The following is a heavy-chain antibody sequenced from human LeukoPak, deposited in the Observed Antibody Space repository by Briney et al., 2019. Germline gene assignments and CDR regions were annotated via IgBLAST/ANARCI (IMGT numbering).Heavy chain of an antibody. CDR1: GGTFRNYA. CDR3: ASPKENNDYYFDY. D-gene: IGHD1/OR15-1a*01. Sequence: SVKVSCKASGGTFRNYAPSWVRQAPGQGLEWMGGLIPLFGRAEYAQKFQGRVTIIADEATNTAYLELSSLTSDDTAIYYCASPKENNDYYFDYWGQGTLVTVST. V-gene: IGHV1-69*13. J-gene: IGHJ4*02. CDR2: LIPLFGRA.